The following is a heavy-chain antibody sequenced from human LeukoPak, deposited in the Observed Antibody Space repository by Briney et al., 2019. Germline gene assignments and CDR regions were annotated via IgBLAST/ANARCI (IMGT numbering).Heavy chain of an antibody. CDR1: GFNFRSYW. CDR2: ISGSSGYI. J-gene: IGHJ4*02. V-gene: IGHV3-21*06. Sequence: GGSLRLSCAASGFNFRSYWMSWVRQAPGKGLEWVSSISGSSGYIFYADSVKGRFTISRDNAKNSLYLQMNSLRAEDTAVYYCGRDLPTVTSIDYWGQGTLVTVSS. CDR3: GRDLPTVTSIDY. D-gene: IGHD4-17*01.